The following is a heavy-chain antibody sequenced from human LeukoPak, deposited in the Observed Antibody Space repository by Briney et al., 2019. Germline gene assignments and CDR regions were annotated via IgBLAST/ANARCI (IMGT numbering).Heavy chain of an antibody. Sequence: GGSLRLSCAASGFTFSSYWMHWVRQAPGKGLVWVSRINSDGSSTSYADSVKGRFTISRDNAKNTLYLQMNSLRAEDTAVYYCARARSTMVQSYWFDPWGQGTLVTVSS. CDR3: ARARSTMVQSYWFDP. J-gene: IGHJ5*02. CDR2: INSDGSST. CDR1: GFTFSSYW. V-gene: IGHV3-74*01. D-gene: IGHD3-10*01.